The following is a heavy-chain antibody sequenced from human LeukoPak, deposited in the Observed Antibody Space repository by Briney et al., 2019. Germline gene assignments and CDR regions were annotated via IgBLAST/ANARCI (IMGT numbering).Heavy chain of an antibody. CDR1: GGSISSGDYY. Sequence: PSQTLSLTCTVSGGSISSGDYYWSWIRQPPGKGLEWIGYIYYSGSTYYNPSLKSRVTISVDTSKNQFSLKLSSVTAADTAVYYCARDKGYYYDSSGYYYSPNWYFDLWGRGTLVTVSS. V-gene: IGHV4-30-4*01. J-gene: IGHJ2*01. D-gene: IGHD3-22*01. CDR2: IYYSGST. CDR3: ARDKGYYYDSSGYYYSPNWYFDL.